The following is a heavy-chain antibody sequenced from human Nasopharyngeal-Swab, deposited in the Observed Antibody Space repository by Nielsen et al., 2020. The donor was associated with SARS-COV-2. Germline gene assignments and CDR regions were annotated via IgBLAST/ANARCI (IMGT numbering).Heavy chain of an antibody. Sequence: GESLKISCVGSGFTFNRKNMHWVRQAPGKGLEWLSSISSRGGYVHDADSLEGRAIISRDNDKNSLYLHINSLRAEDTAVYYCARERGLLSDYEGDDFNGMDLWGQGTTVTVSS. CDR3: ARERGLLSDYEGDDFNGMDL. CDR1: GFTFNRKN. J-gene: IGHJ6*02. V-gene: IGHV3-21*01. D-gene: IGHD5-12*01. CDR2: ISSRGGYV.